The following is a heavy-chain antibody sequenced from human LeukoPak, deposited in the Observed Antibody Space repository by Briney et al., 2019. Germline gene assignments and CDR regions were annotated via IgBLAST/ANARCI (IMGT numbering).Heavy chain of an antibody. Sequence: SETLSLTCAVYGGSFSGYYWSWIRQPPGKGLEWIGEINHSGSTNYNPSLKSRVTISVDTSKNQFSLKLSSVTAADTAAYYCARGLGGAPGLDYYYYMDVWGKGTTVTVSS. D-gene: IGHD3-16*01. CDR1: GGSFSGYY. CDR2: INHSGST. J-gene: IGHJ6*03. CDR3: ARGLGGAPGLDYYYYMDV. V-gene: IGHV4-34*01.